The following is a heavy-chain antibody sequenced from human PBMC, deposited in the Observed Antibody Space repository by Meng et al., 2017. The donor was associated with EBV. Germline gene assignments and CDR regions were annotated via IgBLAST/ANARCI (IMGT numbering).Heavy chain of an antibody. J-gene: IGHJ4*02. CDR2: ISAYNGNT. Sequence: GHVVECGAGLKKPGDSVKVSCKPSGYTFTSYGISWVRQAPRQGLEWRGWISAYNGNTNYAQKLQGRVTMTTDTSTSTAYMELRSLRSDNTAVYYCACRGDRTDYWGQGTLVTVSS. CDR1: GYTFTSYG. V-gene: IGHV1-18*01. D-gene: IGHD2-21*02. CDR3: ACRGDRTDY.